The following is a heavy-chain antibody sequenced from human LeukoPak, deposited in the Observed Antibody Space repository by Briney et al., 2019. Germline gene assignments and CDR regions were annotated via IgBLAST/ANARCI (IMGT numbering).Heavy chain of an antibody. CDR1: GGSISYY. CDR2: IHYSRST. V-gene: IGHV4-59*08. Sequence: SETLCNTCTVSGGSISYYWSWVRQTPGKGLEWIGCIHYSRSTNYNPSLKSRITISLDTSKKQFSLNLTSVTAADTAVYYCARHRIEQGDFDYWGREPRDTVSS. CDR3: ARHRIEQGDFDY. D-gene: IGHD1/OR15-1a*01. J-gene: IGHJ4*02.